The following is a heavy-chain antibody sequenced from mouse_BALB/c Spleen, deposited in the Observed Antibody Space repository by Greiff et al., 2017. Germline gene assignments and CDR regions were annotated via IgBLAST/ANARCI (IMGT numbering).Heavy chain of an antibody. D-gene: IGHD2-2*01. CDR1: GFNIKDYY. CDR3: ARRNGYLFDY. Sequence: VQLQQSGAELVRPGALVKLSCKASGFNIKDYYMHWVKQRPEQGLEWIGWIDPENGNTIYDPKFQGKASITADTPSNTAYLQLSSLTSEDTAVYYCARRNGYLFDYWGQGTTLAVAS. J-gene: IGHJ2*01. CDR2: IDPENGNT. V-gene: IGHV14-1*02.